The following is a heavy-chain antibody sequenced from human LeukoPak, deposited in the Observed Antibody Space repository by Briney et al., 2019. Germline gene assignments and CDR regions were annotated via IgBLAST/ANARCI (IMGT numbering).Heavy chain of an antibody. CDR2: IKQGGSEK. V-gene: IGHV3-7*03. CDR3: ANGGDYFDY. J-gene: IGHJ4*02. Sequence: GGSLRLSCAASGFTFSSYWMSWVRQAPGKGLEWVANIKQGGSEKYYADSVKGRFTISRDNSKNTLYLQMNSLRAEDTAVYYCANGGDYFDYWGQGTLVTVSS. CDR1: GFTFSSYW. D-gene: IGHD3-16*01.